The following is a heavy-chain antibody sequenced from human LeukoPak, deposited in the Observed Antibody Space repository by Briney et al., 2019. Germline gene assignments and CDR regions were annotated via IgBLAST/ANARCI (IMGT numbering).Heavy chain of an antibody. V-gene: IGHV4-59*12. Sequence: KSSETLSLTCTVSGGSISRYCWSWIRQPPGKGLEWIGYIFYSGSTNYNPSLKSRVTISVDTSKNQFSLKLSSVTAADTAVYYCASLIPILDVWGKGTTVTVSS. CDR3: ASLIPILDV. J-gene: IGHJ6*04. D-gene: IGHD2-2*02. CDR2: IFYSGST. CDR1: GGSISRYC.